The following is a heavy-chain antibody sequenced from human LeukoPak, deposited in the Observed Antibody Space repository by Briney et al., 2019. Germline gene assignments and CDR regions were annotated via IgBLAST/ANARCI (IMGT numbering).Heavy chain of an antibody. V-gene: IGHV3-74*01. D-gene: IGHD3-9*01. CDR3: ARGTDDIDI. J-gene: IGHJ3*02. CDR2: INSEGTTT. Sequence: PGGALRLSRAASRFTSRSYWMHTVCPAPGAGLVWVSRINSEGTTTNYADSVKGRFSISRLNANETLYLQMNSLRVEYTAVYYCARGTDDIDIWGQGTLVTVSS. CDR1: RFTSRSYW.